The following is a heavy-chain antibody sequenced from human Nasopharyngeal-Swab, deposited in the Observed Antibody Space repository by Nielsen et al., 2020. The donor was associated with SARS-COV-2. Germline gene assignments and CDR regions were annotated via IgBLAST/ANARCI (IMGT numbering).Heavy chain of an antibody. CDR2: INPSGGRT. J-gene: IGHJ3*02. CDR1: GYTFTHYY. Sequence: ASVKVSCKASGYTFTHYYIHWVRQAPEQGLEWMGFINPSGGRTDYAQKFQGRLTMTRDTSTNKVYMDLSSLRSEDTAIYYCARGYYTSGTFYNDAFDIWGPGTGVTVSS. CDR3: ARGYYTSGTFYNDAFDI. D-gene: IGHD3-10*01. V-gene: IGHV1-46*01.